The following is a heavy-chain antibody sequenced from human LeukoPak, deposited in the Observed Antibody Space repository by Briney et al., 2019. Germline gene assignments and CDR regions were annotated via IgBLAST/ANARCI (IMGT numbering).Heavy chain of an antibody. CDR3: VTGGVVPAAMFVY. J-gene: IGHJ4*02. CDR2: IGSDGKT. Sequence: GGSLRLSCTTSGFTFGDYAMTWVRQAPGKGLEWVSSIGSDGKTHYSESVKGRFAISRDNSKSMLFLQLNSLRAEDTAVYYCVTGGVVPAAMFVYWGQGTLVTVSS. V-gene: IGHV3-23*01. CDR1: GFTFGDYA. D-gene: IGHD2-2*01.